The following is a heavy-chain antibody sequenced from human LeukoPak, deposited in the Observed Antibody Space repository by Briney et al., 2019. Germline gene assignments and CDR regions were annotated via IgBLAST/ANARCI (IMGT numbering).Heavy chain of an antibody. D-gene: IGHD3-9*01. Sequence: SETLSLTCTVSGGSISSSSYYWGWIRQPPGKGLEWIGSIYYSGSTYYNPSHKSRVTISVDTSKNQFSLKLSSVTAADTAVYYCARVPGDILTGYEWGQGTLVTVSS. J-gene: IGHJ4*02. CDR1: GGSISSSSYY. CDR2: IYYSGST. V-gene: IGHV4-39*07. CDR3: ARVPGDILTGYE.